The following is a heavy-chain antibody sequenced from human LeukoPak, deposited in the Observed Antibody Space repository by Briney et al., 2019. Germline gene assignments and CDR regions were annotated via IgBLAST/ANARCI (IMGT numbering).Heavy chain of an antibody. CDR1: GFTFSNAW. CDR3: TTSKYYDFWSGYYRSLDY. Sequence: PGGSPRLSCAASGFTFSNAWMSWVRQAPGKGLEWVGRIKSKTDGGTTDYAAPVKGRFTISRDDSKNTLYLQMNSLKTEDTAVYYCTTSKYYDFWSGYYRSLDYWGQGTLVTVSS. CDR2: IKSKTDGGTT. V-gene: IGHV3-15*01. J-gene: IGHJ4*02. D-gene: IGHD3-3*01.